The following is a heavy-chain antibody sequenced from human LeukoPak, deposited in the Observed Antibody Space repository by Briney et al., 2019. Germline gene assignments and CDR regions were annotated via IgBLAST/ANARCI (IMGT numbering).Heavy chain of an antibody. CDR1: GYTFTGYY. D-gene: IGHD2-2*01. CDR2: INPNSGGT. CDR3: ARDCSSTSCYGY. V-gene: IGHV1-2*02. J-gene: IGHJ4*02. Sequence: ASVKVSCKASGYTFTGYYMHWVRQAPGQGLEWMGWINPNSGGTIYAQKFQGRVTMTRDTSISTAYMELSRLRSDDTAVYYCARDCSSTSCYGYWGQGTLVTVSS.